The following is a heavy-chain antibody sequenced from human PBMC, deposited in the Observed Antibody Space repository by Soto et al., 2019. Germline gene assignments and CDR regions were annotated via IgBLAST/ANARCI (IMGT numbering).Heavy chain of an antibody. CDR1: GVSVSSNSYY. CDR2: TDYSGST. Sequence: PSETLSLTCIVSGVSVSSNSYYCSWIRQPPGKGLEWIGYTDYSGSTKYNPSLKSRVTMSVDTCKNQYSLKVSSVTAADTAVYYCGRAHRQYCSISTCYIFDYWGQGTQVTVSS. V-gene: IGHV4-61*01. J-gene: IGHJ4*02. D-gene: IGHD2-2*02. CDR3: GRAHRQYCSISTCYIFDY.